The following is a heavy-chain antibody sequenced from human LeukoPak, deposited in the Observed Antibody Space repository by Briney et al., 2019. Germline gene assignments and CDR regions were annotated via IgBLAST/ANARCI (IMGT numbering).Heavy chain of an antibody. CDR3: ARRFHLQFGFDYYMDV. J-gene: IGHJ6*03. CDR2: IIPIFGTA. D-gene: IGHD4-11*01. V-gene: IGHV1-69*13. Sequence: ASVKVSCKASGGIFSSYAISWVRQAPGQGLEWMGGIIPIFGTANYAQKFQGRVTITADESTSTAYMELSSLRSEDTAVYYCARRFHLQFGFDYYMDVWGKGTTVTVSS. CDR1: GGIFSSYA.